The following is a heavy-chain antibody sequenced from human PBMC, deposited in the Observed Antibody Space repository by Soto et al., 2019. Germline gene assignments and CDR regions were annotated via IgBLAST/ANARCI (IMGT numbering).Heavy chain of an antibody. D-gene: IGHD1-1*01. CDR1: GGSFSGYY. Sequence: SETLSLTCAVYGGSFSGYYWSWIRQPPGKGLEWFGEINHRGSTNYNPSLKSRVTISVDTSKNQFSLKLSSVTAADTAVYYCARFGRTGTTPYWGQGTLVTVSS. J-gene: IGHJ4*02. V-gene: IGHV4-34*01. CDR2: INHRGST. CDR3: ARFGRTGTTPY.